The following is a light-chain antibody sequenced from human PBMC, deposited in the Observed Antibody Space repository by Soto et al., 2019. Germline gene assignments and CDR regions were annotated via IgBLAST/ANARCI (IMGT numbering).Light chain of an antibody. J-gene: IGKJ1*01. V-gene: IGKV3-20*01. CDR1: QSVSSSY. CDR2: GAS. CDR3: QQYGSSQTLWT. Sequence: EIVLTQSPGTLSLSPGERATLSCRASQSVSSSYLAWYQQKPGQAPRLLIYGASSRATGIPDRFSGSGSGTDFTLTISRLEPEDFAVYYCQQYGSSQTLWTFGQGTKVEIK.